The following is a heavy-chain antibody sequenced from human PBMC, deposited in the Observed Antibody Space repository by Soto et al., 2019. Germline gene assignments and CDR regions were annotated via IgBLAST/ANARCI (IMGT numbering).Heavy chain of an antibody. D-gene: IGHD6-6*01. CDR1: GYTLTNYG. Sequence: QVQLVQSGAEVKKPGASVKVSCKASGYTLTNYGINWGRQAPGQGLEWLGWVSAYNGERRYAERVQARVIMTTDTSTTTAYMELRSLRSDDTAVYYCSRGTSIPASGDYWGQGTLVTVSS. CDR3: SRGTSIPASGDY. CDR2: VSAYNGER. V-gene: IGHV1-18*01. J-gene: IGHJ4*01.